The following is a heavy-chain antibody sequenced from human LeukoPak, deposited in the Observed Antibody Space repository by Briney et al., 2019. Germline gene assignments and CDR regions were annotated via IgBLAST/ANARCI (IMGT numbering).Heavy chain of an antibody. V-gene: IGHV3-21*01. CDR2: ISSSSSYI. CDR3: ARDEGYCSGGSCYYYYYYYMDV. Sequence: TGGSLRLSCVASGFTFSSYSMNWVRQAPGKGLEWVSSISSSSSYIYYADSVKGRFTISRDNAKNSLYLQMNSLRAEDTAVYYCARDEGYCSGGSCYYYYYYYMDVWGKGTTVTVSS. D-gene: IGHD2-15*01. J-gene: IGHJ6*03. CDR1: GFTFSSYS.